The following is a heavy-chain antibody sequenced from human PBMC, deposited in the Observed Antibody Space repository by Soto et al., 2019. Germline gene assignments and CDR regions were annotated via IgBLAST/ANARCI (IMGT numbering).Heavy chain of an antibody. V-gene: IGHV4-59*01. J-gene: IGHJ6*03. CDR1: DGSIRGYY. CDR2: IYYSGST. CDR3: ERVWDNWNYNYYYYYMDV. Sequence: SETLCLTRTVADGSIRGYYWSWIRQQPGKGLEWIGYIYYSGSTNYNPSLKSRVTISVDTSKNQFSLKLSSVTAADTAVYYCERVWDNWNYNYYYYYMDVWGKGTTVTVSS. D-gene: IGHD1-7*01.